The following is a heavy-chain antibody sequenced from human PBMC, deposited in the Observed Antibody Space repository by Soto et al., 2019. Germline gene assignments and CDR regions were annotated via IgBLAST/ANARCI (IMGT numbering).Heavy chain of an antibody. Sequence: RGESLKISCKGSGYSFTSYWIGWVRQMPGKGLEWMGIIYPGDSDTRYSPSFQGQVTISADKSISTAYLQWSSLKASDTAMYYCARFEGGYYNVILNGPTYYFDYWGQGTLVTVSS. J-gene: IGHJ4*02. CDR2: IYPGDSDT. CDR3: ARFEGGYYNVILNGPTYYFDY. D-gene: IGHD3-10*01. V-gene: IGHV5-51*01. CDR1: GYSFTSYW.